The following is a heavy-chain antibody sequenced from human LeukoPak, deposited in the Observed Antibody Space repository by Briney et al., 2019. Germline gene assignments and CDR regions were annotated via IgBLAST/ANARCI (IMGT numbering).Heavy chain of an antibody. CDR1: RGSISSNNW. CDR2: IYHSGST. Sequence: SETLSLTCAVSRGSISSNNWWSWVRQPPGKRLEWIAEIYHSGSTNYNPSLKSRVTISVDKSKNQFSLKLNSVTAADTAMYYCARDSYYFGSGSDNTPYNWFDPWGQGTLVTVSS. V-gene: IGHV4-4*02. CDR3: ARDSYYFGSGSDNTPYNWFDP. D-gene: IGHD3-10*01. J-gene: IGHJ5*02.